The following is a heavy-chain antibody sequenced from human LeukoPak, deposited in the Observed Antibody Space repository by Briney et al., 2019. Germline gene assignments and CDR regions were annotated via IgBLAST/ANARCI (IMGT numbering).Heavy chain of an antibody. D-gene: IGHD3-3*01. CDR3: ARVGDFWSGYYDY. V-gene: IGHV4-59*01. J-gene: IGHJ4*02. CDR1: GGSISSYY. CDR2: IYYSGST. Sequence: PSETLSLTCTVSGGSISSYYWSWLRQPPGKGLEWIGYIYYSGSTNYNPSLKSRVTISVDTSKNQFSLKLSSVTAADTAVYYCARVGDFWSGYYDYWGQGTLVTVSS.